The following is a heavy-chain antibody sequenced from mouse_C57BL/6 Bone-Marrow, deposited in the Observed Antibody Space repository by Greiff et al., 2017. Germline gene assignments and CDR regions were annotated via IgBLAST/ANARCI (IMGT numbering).Heavy chain of an antibody. Sequence: QVQLQQSGAELARSGASVKLSCKASGYTFTSYGISWVKQRTGQGLEWIGEIYPRSGNTYYNEKFKGKATLTADKSSSTAYMELRSLTSEDSAVYFCARKGNWAWFAYWGQGTLVTVSA. CDR2: IYPRSGNT. D-gene: IGHD4-1*01. J-gene: IGHJ3*01. V-gene: IGHV1-81*01. CDR1: GYTFTSYG. CDR3: ARKGNWAWFAY.